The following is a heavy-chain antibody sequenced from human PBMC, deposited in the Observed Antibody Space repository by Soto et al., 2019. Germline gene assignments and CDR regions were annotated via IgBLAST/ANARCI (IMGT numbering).Heavy chain of an antibody. D-gene: IGHD2-15*01. CDR2: ISSSGSTI. V-gene: IGHV3-48*03. CDR3: ARMVNYCTNGVCYGYCSGGSCYRALDY. J-gene: IGHJ4*02. CDR1: GFTFSSYE. Sequence: EVQLVESGGGLVQPGGSLRLSCAASGFTFSSYEMNWVRQAPGKGLEWVSYISSSGSTIYYADSVKGRFTISRDNAKNSLYLQMNSLRAEDTAVYYCARMVNYCTNGVCYGYCSGGSCYRALDYWGQGTLVTVSS.